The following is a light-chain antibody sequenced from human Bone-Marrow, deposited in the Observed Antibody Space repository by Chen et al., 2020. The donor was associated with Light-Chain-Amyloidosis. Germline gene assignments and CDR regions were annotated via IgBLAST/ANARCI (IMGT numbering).Light chain of an antibody. Sequence: QSVLPPLPSASGTPVPWVPISSSGASSNFGSNYVYSYQHFPGAAPNLLIHRNNQRPSGVPDRFSASKSGTSAFLAISGLRSGDEADYCCAAWDGSLSGYVFGTGTKVIVL. J-gene: IGLJ1*01. CDR1: SSNFGSNY. V-gene: IGLV1-47*01. CDR2: RNN. CDR3: AAWDGSLSGYV.